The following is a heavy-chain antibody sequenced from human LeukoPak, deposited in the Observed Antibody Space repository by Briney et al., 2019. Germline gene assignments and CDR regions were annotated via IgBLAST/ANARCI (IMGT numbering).Heavy chain of an antibody. CDR2: IYYSGST. CDR3: XXXXXXXDYYGSGSYFGWFDP. D-gene: IGHD3-10*01. V-gene: IGHV4-39*07. CDR1: GGSISSSSYY. J-gene: IGHJ5*02. Sequence: SETLSLTCTVSGGSISSSSYYWGWIRQPPGKGLEWIGSIYYSGSTYYNPSLKSRVTISADTSKNQFSLKLSSVTAADPAVYYXXXXXXXXDYYGSGSYFGWFDPWGQGTLVTVSS.